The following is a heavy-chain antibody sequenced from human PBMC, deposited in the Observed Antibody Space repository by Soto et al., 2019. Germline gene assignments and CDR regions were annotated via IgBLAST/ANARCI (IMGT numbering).Heavy chain of an antibody. D-gene: IGHD2-8*02. CDR2: ISGSDGST. Sequence: XESLSRTCVASGFIFSSYPMTWVRQAPGRGLEWVSVISGSDGSTYYADSVKGRFTISRDNSKNTLYLQMNSLRAEDTAVYYCEKDRERDAWCEDYWGQGTLVTVSS. V-gene: IGHV3-23*01. J-gene: IGHJ4*02. CDR3: EKDRERDAWCEDY. CDR1: GFIFSSYP.